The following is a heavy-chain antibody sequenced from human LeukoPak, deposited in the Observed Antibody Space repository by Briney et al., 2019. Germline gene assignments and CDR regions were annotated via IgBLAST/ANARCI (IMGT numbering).Heavy chain of an antibody. CDR2: IYPGDSDT. Sequence: GESRKISCKASGYSFTSYWIGWVRQMPGKGLECMGIIYPGDSDTTYSPSFQGQVTISADKSISTAYLQWSSLKASDTAMYYCARHPGMTSAGTYYFDYWGQGTLVTVPS. CDR1: GYSFTSYW. J-gene: IGHJ4*02. V-gene: IGHV5-51*01. CDR3: ARHPGMTSAGTYYFDY. D-gene: IGHD6-13*01.